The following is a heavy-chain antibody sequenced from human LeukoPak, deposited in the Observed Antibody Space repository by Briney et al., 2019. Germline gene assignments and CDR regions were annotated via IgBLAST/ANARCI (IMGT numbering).Heavy chain of an antibody. J-gene: IGHJ4*02. D-gene: IGHD3-10*01. CDR2: ISYDGSNK. CDR1: GFTFSSYG. Sequence: PGGSLRLSCAASGFTFSSYGMHWVRQAPGKGLEWVAVISYDGSNKYYADSVKGRFTISRDNSKNTLCLQMNSLRAEDTAVYYCAKDQYYYGSGSQIDYWGQGTLVTVSS. CDR3: AKDQYYYGSGSQIDY. V-gene: IGHV3-30*18.